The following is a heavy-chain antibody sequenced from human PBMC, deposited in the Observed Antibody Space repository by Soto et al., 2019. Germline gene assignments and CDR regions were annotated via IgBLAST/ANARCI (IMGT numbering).Heavy chain of an antibody. J-gene: IGHJ4*02. CDR3: ATWRDCSGGSCAENIDY. CDR2: IWYDGSNK. Sequence: PVGSLRLSCAASGFTFSSYGMHWVRQAPGKGLEWVAVIWYDGSNKYYADSVKGRFTISRDNSKNTLYLQMNSLRAEDTAVYYCATWRDCSGGSCAENIDYWGQGTLVTVS. V-gene: IGHV3-33*01. CDR1: GFTFSSYG. D-gene: IGHD2-15*01.